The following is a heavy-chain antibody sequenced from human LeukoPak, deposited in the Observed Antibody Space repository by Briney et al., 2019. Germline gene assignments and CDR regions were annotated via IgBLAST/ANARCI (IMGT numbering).Heavy chain of an antibody. Sequence: GGSLRLSCAVSGITLSNYGMSWVRQAPGKGLEWVAGISDSGDSTNCADSVKGRFTISRDNPKNTLYLQMNSLRAEDTAVYFCAKRGVVIRVILVGFHKEAYYFDSWGQGALVTVSS. J-gene: IGHJ4*02. CDR2: ISDSGDST. CDR3: AKRGVVIRVILVGFHKEAYYFDS. CDR1: GITLSNYG. D-gene: IGHD3-22*01. V-gene: IGHV3-23*01.